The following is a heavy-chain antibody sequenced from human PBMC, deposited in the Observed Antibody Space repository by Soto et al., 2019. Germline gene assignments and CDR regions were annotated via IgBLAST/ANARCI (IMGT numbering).Heavy chain of an antibody. V-gene: IGHV3-30-3*01. CDR2: ISYDGSNK. D-gene: IGHD6-19*01. J-gene: IGHJ4*02. Sequence: QVQLVESGGGVVQPGRSLRLSCAASGFTFSSYAMHWVRQAPGKGLEWVAVISYDGSNKYYADSVKGRFTISRDNSKNTLYLQMNILRAEDTAVYYCARETYSSGWTPTFDYWGQGTLVTVSS. CDR3: ARETYSSGWTPTFDY. CDR1: GFTFSSYA.